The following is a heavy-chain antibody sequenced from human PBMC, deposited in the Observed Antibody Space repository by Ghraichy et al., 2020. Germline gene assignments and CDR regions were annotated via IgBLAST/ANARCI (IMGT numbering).Heavy chain of an antibody. D-gene: IGHD2-15*01. Sequence: SETLSLTCAVYGGSFSGYYWSWIRQPPGKGLEWIGEINHSGSTNYNPSLKSRVTISVDTSKNQFSLKLSSVTAADTAVYYCARERRGYCSGGSCYSVYYSHYMDVWGKGTTVTVSS. V-gene: IGHV4-34*01. J-gene: IGHJ6*03. CDR2: INHSGST. CDR1: GGSFSGYY. CDR3: ARERRGYCSGGSCYSVYYSHYMDV.